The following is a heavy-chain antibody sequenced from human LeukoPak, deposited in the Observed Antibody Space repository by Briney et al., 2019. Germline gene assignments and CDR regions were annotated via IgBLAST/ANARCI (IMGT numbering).Heavy chain of an antibody. V-gene: IGHV3-30*02. CDR3: ARDERYYDSSGYSH. J-gene: IGHJ4*02. Sequence: GGSLRLSCAASGFIFNTYVMHWVRQAPGKGLEWLAFIRYDGSNKNYADSVKGRFTISRDNAKNSLYLQMNSLRAEDTAVYYCARDERYYDSSGYSHWGQGTLVTVSS. D-gene: IGHD3-22*01. CDR1: GFIFNTYV. CDR2: IRYDGSNK.